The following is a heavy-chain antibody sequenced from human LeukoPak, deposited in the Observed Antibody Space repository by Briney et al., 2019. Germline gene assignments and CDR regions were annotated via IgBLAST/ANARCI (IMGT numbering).Heavy chain of an antibody. CDR2: INHSGST. D-gene: IGHD5-18*01. V-gene: IGHV4-34*01. J-gene: IGHJ4*02. Sequence: SETLSLTCAAYGASFRGYYWSWIRQPPRKGLQWIGEINHSGSTNYNPSLKSRVTISVDTSKNQFSLKLSSVTAADTAVYYCARADLLGDTAMASDYWGQGTLVTVSS. CDR1: GASFRGYY. CDR3: ARADLLGDTAMASDY.